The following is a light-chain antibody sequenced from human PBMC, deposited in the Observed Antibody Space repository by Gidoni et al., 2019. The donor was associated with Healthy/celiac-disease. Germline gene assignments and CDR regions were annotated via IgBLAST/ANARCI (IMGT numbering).Light chain of an antibody. Sequence: EIVLTQSPATLSLSPGERATLSCRASQSVSSYLAWYQQKPGQAPRLLIYDASNRATVIPARCSCGGSGTDFTLTISSLEPEDFAVYYCQQRSNWAITFGQGTRLEIK. CDR1: QSVSSY. V-gene: IGKV3-11*01. CDR2: DAS. CDR3: QQRSNWAIT. J-gene: IGKJ5*01.